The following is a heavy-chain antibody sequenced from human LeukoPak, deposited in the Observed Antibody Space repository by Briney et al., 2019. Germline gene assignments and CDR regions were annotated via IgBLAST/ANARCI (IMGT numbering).Heavy chain of an antibody. CDR1: GVSISGYY. CDR2: IYYSGST. CDR3: ARGNPSSGDAFDI. D-gene: IGHD6-19*01. V-gene: IGHV4-59*08. J-gene: IGHJ3*02. Sequence: PSEALSLTCTVSGVSISGYYCIWIRQPPGKGLEWVGYIYYSGSTSYNPSVRSRVTISVDTSKNQFSLKVSSVTASDTAVYYCARGNPSSGDAFDIWGRGTKVTVSS.